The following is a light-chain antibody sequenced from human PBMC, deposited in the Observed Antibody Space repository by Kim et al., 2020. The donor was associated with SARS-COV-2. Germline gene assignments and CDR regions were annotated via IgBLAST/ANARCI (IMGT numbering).Light chain of an antibody. Sequence: TLAASGGDRVTIACRASQSCSSWLARYQQKPGKAPKLLIYKASSLESGVSSRFSGSGAGTESTITISSLQPDDFATYYCQQYNSYFGPGTKVDIK. CDR2: KAS. J-gene: IGKJ3*01. V-gene: IGKV1-5*03. CDR1: QSCSSW. CDR3: QQYNSY.